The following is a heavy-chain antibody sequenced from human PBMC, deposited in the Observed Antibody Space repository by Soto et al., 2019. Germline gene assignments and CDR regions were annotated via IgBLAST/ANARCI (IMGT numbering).Heavy chain of an antibody. J-gene: IGHJ6*02. CDR3: ARDRGHRRRITIPGVVGYGMDV. Sequence: GGSLRRSFAASGCTVSSTYMSWVRQAPVTGLDWVSVIYSGGSTYYADSVKGRFTISRDNSKNTLYLQMNSLRAEDTAVYYCARDRGHRRRITIPGVVGYGMDVWGQGTTVTV. CDR1: GCTVSSTY. D-gene: IGHD3-3*01. CDR2: IYSGGST. V-gene: IGHV3-53*01.